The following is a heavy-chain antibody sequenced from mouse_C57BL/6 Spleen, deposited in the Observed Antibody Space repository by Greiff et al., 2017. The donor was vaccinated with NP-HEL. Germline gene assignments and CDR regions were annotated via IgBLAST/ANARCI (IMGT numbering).Heavy chain of an antibody. CDR3: ARGNYYGSGFAY. D-gene: IGHD1-1*01. Sequence: QVQLQQPGAELVKPGASVKLSCTASGYTFTSYWLQWVKQRPGQGLEWIGEIDPSDSYTNYNQKFKGKATLTVDTSSSTAYMQLSSLTSEDSAVYYCARGNYYGSGFAYWGQGTLVTVSA. CDR2: IDPSDSYT. CDR1: GYTFTSYW. J-gene: IGHJ3*01. V-gene: IGHV1-50*01.